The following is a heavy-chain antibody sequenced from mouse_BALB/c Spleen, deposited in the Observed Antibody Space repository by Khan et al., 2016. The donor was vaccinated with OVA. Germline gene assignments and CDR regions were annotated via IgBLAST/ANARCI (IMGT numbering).Heavy chain of an antibody. Sequence: EVQLVESGGDLVKPGGSLKLSCAASGFTFSSYSMSWVRQTPDKRLEWVATISSGGDYTSYPDNVKGRFTISRDNTRNTLYLQMSSLKSEDTAMYYCASHLTESFAYWGQGTLVTVSA. D-gene: IGHD4-1*01. CDR3: ASHLTESFAY. J-gene: IGHJ3*01. CDR2: ISSGGDYT. CDR1: GFTFSSYS. V-gene: IGHV5-6*01.